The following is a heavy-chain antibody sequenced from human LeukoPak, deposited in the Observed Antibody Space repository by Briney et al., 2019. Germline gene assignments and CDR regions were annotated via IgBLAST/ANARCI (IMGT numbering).Heavy chain of an antibody. CDR2: ISWNSGNI. V-gene: IGHV3-9*01. CDR3: AKDMAPSITMIVTAFDY. Sequence: PGGSQRLSCAASGFTFDDYAMHWVRQAPGKGLEWVSGISWNSGNIDYADSVKGRFTVSRDNAKNSLYLQMNSLRGDDTAFYYCAKDMAPSITMIVTAFDYWGQGTLVTVSS. CDR1: GFTFDDYA. J-gene: IGHJ4*02. D-gene: IGHD3-22*01.